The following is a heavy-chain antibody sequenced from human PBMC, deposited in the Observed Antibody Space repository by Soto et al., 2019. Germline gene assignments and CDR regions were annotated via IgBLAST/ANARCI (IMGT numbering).Heavy chain of an antibody. CDR2: IYYSGIT. CDR1: GGSISISTYY. J-gene: IGHJ3*01. Sequence: SETLSLTCTVSGGSISISTYYWGWIRQPPGKGLEWIGSIYYSGITYYNPSLKSRVTISVDTSKNQFSLKLRSVTAADTAVYYCARRSSNTFELCGKGTMVTVSS. CDR3: ARRSSNTFEL. V-gene: IGHV4-39*01.